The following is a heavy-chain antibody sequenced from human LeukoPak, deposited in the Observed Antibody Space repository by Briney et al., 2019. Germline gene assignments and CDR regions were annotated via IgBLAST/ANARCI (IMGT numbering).Heavy chain of an antibody. CDR2: MYHTGST. CDR1: GYSMSSGYY. V-gene: IGHV4-38-2*02. J-gene: IGHJ4*02. CDR3: ARGSVFDY. Sequence: PSETLSLTCSVSGYSMSSGYYWGWIRQPPERGLEWIGSMYHTGSTYYNPSLKSRVNISVDTSKNQFSLKLSSVTAADTAVYYCARGSVFDYWGQGTLVTVSS.